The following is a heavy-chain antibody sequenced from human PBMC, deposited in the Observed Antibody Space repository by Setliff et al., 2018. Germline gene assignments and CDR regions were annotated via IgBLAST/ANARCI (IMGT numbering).Heavy chain of an antibody. CDR3: ARDPLTTNRRRAFDI. V-gene: IGHV4-38-2*02. J-gene: IGHJ3*02. Sequence: SETLSLTCSVSGYSISSGYYWGWIRQPPGKGLEWIGSIYHNGNSYYNPSLKSRVTISVDTSKNQFSLKLTSVTAADAAVYYCARDPLTTNRRRAFDIWGQGTMVTVS. CDR2: IYHNGNS. D-gene: IGHD4-17*01. CDR1: GYSISSGYY.